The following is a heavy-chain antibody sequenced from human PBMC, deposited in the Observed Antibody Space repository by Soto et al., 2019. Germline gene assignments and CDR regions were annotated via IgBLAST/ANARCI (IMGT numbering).Heavy chain of an antibody. CDR2: ISGSGDTI. Sequence: QVQLVQSGGGLVRPGGSLRLSCAASGFIFSDYYMAWIRQAPGKGLEWVSYISGSGDTIYYADSVKGRFTISRDSAKDSLYLQMNTLRDEDTAIYYCARRGQFDFWGQGTVVTVSS. V-gene: IGHV3-11*01. CDR1: GFIFSDYY. D-gene: IGHD6-25*01. CDR3: ARRGQFDF. J-gene: IGHJ4*02.